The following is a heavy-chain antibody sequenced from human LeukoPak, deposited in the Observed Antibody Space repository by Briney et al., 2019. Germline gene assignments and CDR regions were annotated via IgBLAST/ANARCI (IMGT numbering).Heavy chain of an antibody. V-gene: IGHV3-21*01. Sequence: GGSLRLSCTASEFTFSTYNMNWVRQAPGKGLEWVSSISSSGSYVYYAGSLKGRLTVSRDNAKDSLYLQMNSLRAEDTAVYYCARDPSRWELLNFDYWGQGTLVTVSS. CDR2: ISSSGSYV. CDR3: ARDPSRWELLNFDY. J-gene: IGHJ4*02. D-gene: IGHD1-26*01. CDR1: EFTFSTYN.